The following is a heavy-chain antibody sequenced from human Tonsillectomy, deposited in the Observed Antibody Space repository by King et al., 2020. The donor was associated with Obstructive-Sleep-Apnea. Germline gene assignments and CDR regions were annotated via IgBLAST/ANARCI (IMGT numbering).Heavy chain of an antibody. CDR2: IYYSGST. V-gene: IGHV4-30-4*01. J-gene: IGHJ3*02. Sequence: QLQESGPGLVKPSQTLSLTCTVSGGSISSGDYYWSWIRQPLGKGLEWIGYIYYSGSTYSNPSLKSRVTISLDTSKNQFSLKLSSVTAADTAVYYCASMHGDYNAFDIWGQGTMVTVSS. CDR3: ASMHGDYNAFDI. CDR1: GGSISSGDYY. D-gene: IGHD4-17*01.